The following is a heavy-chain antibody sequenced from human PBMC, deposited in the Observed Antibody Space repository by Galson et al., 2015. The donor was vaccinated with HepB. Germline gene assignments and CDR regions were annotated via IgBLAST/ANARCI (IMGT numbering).Heavy chain of an antibody. J-gene: IGHJ4*02. CDR3: ARDLGRIAAVE. V-gene: IGHV3-21*01. CDR2: ISSSSSYI. CDR1: GFTFSSYS. D-gene: IGHD6-13*01. Sequence: SLRLSCAASGFTFSSYSMNWVRQAPGKGLEWVSSISSSSSYIYYADSVKGRFTISRDNAKNSLYLQMNSLRAEDTAVYYCARDLGRIAAVEWGQGTLVTVSS.